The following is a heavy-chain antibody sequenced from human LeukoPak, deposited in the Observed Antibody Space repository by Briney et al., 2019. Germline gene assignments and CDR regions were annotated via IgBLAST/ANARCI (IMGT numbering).Heavy chain of an antibody. Sequence: GASVKVSCKASGFTFTSYDINWVRQASGQGLEWMGWMNPNNGNTGYAQKFQGRVIMTRDTSISTAYMELRGLRSEDTAVYYCVRDGEGVAISVNYWFDPWGQGTLVTVSS. D-gene: IGHD3-10*01. CDR2: MNPNNGNT. CDR3: VRDGEGVAISVNYWFDP. CDR1: GFTFTSYD. V-gene: IGHV1-8*01. J-gene: IGHJ5*02.